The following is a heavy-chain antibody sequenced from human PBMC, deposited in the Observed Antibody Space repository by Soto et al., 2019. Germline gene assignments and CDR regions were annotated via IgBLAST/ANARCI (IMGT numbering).Heavy chain of an antibody. D-gene: IGHD3-16*01. J-gene: IGHJ4*02. V-gene: IGHV1-3*04. CDR2: INTANGKT. CDR3: ARDSWGDY. Sequence: QVQLMQSGAEMKKPGASVRVSCKASGYTFSSYTIHWVRQAPGQRLEWMGWINTANGKTKSLEKFQDRVTITRDTSASTAHMELRSLRSEDTAVYYCARDSWGDYWGQGTLVTVSS. CDR1: GYTFSSYT.